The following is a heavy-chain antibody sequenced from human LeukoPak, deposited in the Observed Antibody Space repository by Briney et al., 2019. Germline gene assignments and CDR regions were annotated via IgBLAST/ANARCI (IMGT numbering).Heavy chain of an antibody. Sequence: ASETLSLTCSVSGDSIYWSWVRQSPGKGLQWIGTVYYSGATNYNPSLASRVTMSLDLSKSQFSLKLSSVTAADTAIYYCAVVTSHPRYFDHWGQGTLITDSS. V-gene: IGHV4-59*01. CDR3: AVVTSHPRYFDH. D-gene: IGHD2-21*02. CDR2: VYYSGAT. J-gene: IGHJ4*02. CDR1: GDSIY.